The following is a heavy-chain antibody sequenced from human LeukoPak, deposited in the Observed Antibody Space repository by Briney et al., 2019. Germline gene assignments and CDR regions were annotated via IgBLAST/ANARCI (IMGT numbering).Heavy chain of an antibody. CDR1: GFTVSSNY. V-gene: IGHV3-53*01. D-gene: IGHD6-19*01. CDR2: IYRGGST. J-gene: IGHJ3*02. CDR3: ARSRLDAFDI. Sequence: PGGSLRLSCAASGFTVSSNYMSWVRQAPGKGLEWVAVIYRGGSTYYAHFVKGRFTISSDNSKNTLFLQMNSLRAEDTAVFYCARSRLDAFDIWGQGTLVTVSS.